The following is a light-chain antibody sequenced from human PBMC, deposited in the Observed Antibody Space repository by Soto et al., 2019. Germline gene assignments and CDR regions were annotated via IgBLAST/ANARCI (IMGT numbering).Light chain of an antibody. V-gene: IGKV3-20*01. CDR1: QSVSSSY. CDR3: QQYGSSPGT. Sequence: EIVLTQSPGTLSLSPGERATLSCRASQSVSSSYLAWYQQKPGQAPRLLIYGASSRATGITDRFSGSGSGTDFTLTISRLEPEDFAVYYCQQYGSSPGTFGQGVKLEIK. J-gene: IGKJ2*01. CDR2: GAS.